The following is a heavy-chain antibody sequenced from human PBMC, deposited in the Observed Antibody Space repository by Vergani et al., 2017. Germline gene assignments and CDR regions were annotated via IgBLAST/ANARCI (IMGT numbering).Heavy chain of an antibody. J-gene: IGHJ6*02. CDR2: IYPGDSDT. CDR3: ARLAIGGSGSYYTPNYGMDV. D-gene: IGHD3-10*01. V-gene: IGHV5-51*01. CDR1: GYSFTSYW. Sequence: EVQLVQSGAEVKKPGESLKISCKGSGYSFTSYWIGWVRQMPGKGLEWMGIIYPGDSDTRYSPSFQGQVTISADKSISTAYLQWSSLKASDTAMYYCARLAIGGSGSYYTPNYGMDVWGQGTTVTVSS.